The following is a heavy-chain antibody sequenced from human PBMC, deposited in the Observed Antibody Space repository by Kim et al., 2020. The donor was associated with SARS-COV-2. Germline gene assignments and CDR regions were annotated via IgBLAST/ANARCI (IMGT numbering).Heavy chain of an antibody. Sequence: ASVKVSCKASGYTFTGYYMHWVRQAPGQGLEWMGRINPNSGGTNYAQKFQGRVTMTRDTSISTAYMELSRLRSDDTVVYYCARGPMGYYDSSGYYYKYWYFDLWGRGTLVTVSS. D-gene: IGHD3-22*01. J-gene: IGHJ2*01. V-gene: IGHV1-2*05. CDR2: INPNSGGT. CDR1: GYTFTGYY. CDR3: ARGPMGYYDSSGYYYKYWYFDL.